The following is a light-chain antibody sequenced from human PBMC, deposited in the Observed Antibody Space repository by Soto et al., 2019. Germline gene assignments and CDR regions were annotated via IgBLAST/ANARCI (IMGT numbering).Light chain of an antibody. CDR2: QDF. V-gene: IGLV3-1*01. CDR3: QAWDISTVV. J-gene: IGLJ3*02. CDR1: KLGDKY. Sequence: SYELTQPPSVSVSPGQTASITCSGDKLGDKYASWYQQRPGQSPVLLIYQDFKRPSGIAERFSGSNSGKTATLTISGTQVVDEADYYCQAWDISTVVFGGGTKLTVL.